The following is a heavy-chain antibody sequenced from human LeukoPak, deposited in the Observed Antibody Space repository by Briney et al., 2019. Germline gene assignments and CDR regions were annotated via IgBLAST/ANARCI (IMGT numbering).Heavy chain of an antibody. CDR2: IYYSGST. Sequence: PGGSLRLSCAASGFTVSSNYMSWVRQAPGKGLEWIGSIYYSGSTYYNPSLKSRVTISVDTSKNQFSLKLSSVTAADTAVYYCARVGGFGESPDYWGQGTLVTVSS. D-gene: IGHD3-10*01. CDR1: GFTVSSNY. CDR3: ARVGGFGESPDY. J-gene: IGHJ4*02. V-gene: IGHV4-39*07.